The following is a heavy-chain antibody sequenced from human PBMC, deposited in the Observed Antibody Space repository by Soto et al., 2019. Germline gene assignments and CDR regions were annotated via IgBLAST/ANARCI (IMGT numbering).Heavy chain of an antibody. J-gene: IGHJ5*02. V-gene: IGHV1-69*13. CDR3: ARDQGRPPSPSVPNWFNP. CDR1: GGTFSSYA. Sequence: SAEVSFTASGGTFSSYAISWVRQAPGHGLEWMGGIIPIFGTANYAQKFQGRVTITADESTSTAYMELSSLRSEDTAVYYCARDQGRPPSPSVPNWFNPFRKLTRGTVSS. CDR2: IIPIFGTA.